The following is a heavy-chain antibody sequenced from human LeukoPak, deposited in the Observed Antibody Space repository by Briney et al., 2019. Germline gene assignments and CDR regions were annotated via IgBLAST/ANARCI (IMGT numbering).Heavy chain of an antibody. CDR2: IYSGDTT. V-gene: IGHV3-53*01. Sequence: GGSLRLSCAASGFTFSSYWMSWVRQAPGKGLEWVSVIYSGDTTNYADSVKGRFTISRDNSKNTLYLQMNSLRAEDTAVYYCARVLVAARSDAFDIWGQGTMVTVSS. CDR1: GFTFSSYW. J-gene: IGHJ3*02. D-gene: IGHD6-6*01. CDR3: ARVLVAARSDAFDI.